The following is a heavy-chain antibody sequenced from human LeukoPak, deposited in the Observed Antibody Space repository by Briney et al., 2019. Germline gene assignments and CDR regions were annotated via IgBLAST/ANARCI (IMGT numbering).Heavy chain of an antibody. CDR3: ARGVNWNYEGDWFDP. J-gene: IGHJ5*02. CDR2: ISAYNGNT. CDR1: GYTFTIYG. Sequence: GASVTVSFKASGYTFTIYGISWVRQAPGQGLEWMGWISAYNGNTNYAQKLQGRVTMTTDTSTSTAYMELRSLRSDDTAVYYCARGVNWNYEGDWFDPSGPGTLVTASS. V-gene: IGHV1-18*01. D-gene: IGHD1-7*01.